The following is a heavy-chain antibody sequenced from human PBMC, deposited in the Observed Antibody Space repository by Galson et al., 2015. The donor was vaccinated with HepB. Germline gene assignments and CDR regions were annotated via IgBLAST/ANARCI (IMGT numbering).Heavy chain of an antibody. J-gene: IGHJ5*02. CDR2: IIPVFDTT. CDR1: GGSFSSYA. V-gene: IGHV1-69*13. CDR3: AREHLAYCSSASCPGVNWFDP. Sequence: SVKVSCKASGGSFSSYAISWVRQAPGQGLEWMGMIIPVFDTTNYAQKFQDRVTITADESTTTAYMELSSLRSEDTAVYFCAREHLAYCSSASCPGVNWFDPWGQGTLVTVSS. D-gene: IGHD2-2*01.